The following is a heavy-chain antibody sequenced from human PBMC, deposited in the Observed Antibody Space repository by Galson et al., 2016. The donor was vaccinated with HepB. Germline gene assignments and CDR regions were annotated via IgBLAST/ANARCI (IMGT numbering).Heavy chain of an antibody. V-gene: IGHV1-46*01. Sequence: SVKVSCKASGYTFSNYYLNWVRQAPGQGLEWMGMINPGGDSTTYARKFQGRVTMTRDTSTSTVYMMLSSLTSADTAVYFCARVRVRGIYAQGMDVWGQGTTVTVSS. D-gene: IGHD3-10*01. CDR1: GYTFSNYY. J-gene: IGHJ6*02. CDR3: ARVRVRGIYAQGMDV. CDR2: INPGGDST.